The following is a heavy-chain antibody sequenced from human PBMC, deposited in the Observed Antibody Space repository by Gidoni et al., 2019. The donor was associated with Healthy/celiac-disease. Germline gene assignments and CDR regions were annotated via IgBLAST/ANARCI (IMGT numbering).Heavy chain of an antibody. D-gene: IGHD6-13*01. J-gene: IGHJ6*02. V-gene: IGHV3-21*01. CDR1: AFTFSSYS. CDR3: ARDERVGGAAAGRFYYGMDV. Sequence: EVQLVESGGGLVQPGGSLSLSCAASAFTFSSYSMNWVRQAPEKGLEWFSSISSSSSYIYYADSVKGRFTISRDNAKNSLYLQMNSLRAEDTAVYYCARDERVGGAAAGRFYYGMDVWGQGTTVTVSS. CDR2: ISSSSSYI.